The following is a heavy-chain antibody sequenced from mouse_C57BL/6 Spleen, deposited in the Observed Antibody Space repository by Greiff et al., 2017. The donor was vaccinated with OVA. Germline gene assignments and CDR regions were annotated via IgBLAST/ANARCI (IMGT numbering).Heavy chain of an antibody. V-gene: IGHV1-80*01. Sequence: QVHVKQSGAELVKPGASVKISCKASGYAFSSYWMNWVKQRPGKGLEWIGQIYPGDGDTNYNGKFKGKATLTADKSSSTAYMQLSSLTSEDSAVYFCARRYGSSYGYFEVWGTGTTVTVSS. CDR2: IYPGDGDT. CDR1: GYAFSSYW. J-gene: IGHJ1*03. CDR3: ARRYGSSYGYFEV. D-gene: IGHD1-1*01.